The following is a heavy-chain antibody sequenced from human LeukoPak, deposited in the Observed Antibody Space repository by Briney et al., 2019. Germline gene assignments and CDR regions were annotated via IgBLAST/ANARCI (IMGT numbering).Heavy chain of an antibody. CDR1: GGSISSSSYY. CDR3: ARTSLQYYFDY. V-gene: IGHV4-30-4*08. J-gene: IGHJ4*02. Sequence: SETLSLTCTVSGGSISSSSYYWGWIRQPPGKGLEWIGYIYYSGSTYYNPSLKSRVTISVDTSKNQFSLKLSSVTAADTAVYYCARTSLQYYFDYWGQGTLVTVSS. CDR2: IYYSGST. D-gene: IGHD4-11*01.